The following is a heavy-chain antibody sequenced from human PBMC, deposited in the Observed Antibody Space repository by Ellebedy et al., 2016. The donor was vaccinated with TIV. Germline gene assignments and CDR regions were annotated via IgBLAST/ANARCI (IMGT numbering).Heavy chain of an antibody. CDR1: GFTFSNYG. D-gene: IGHD1-26*01. CDR2: ISYDGSKK. CDR3: EVIVDHRNWFKP. V-gene: IGHV3-30*03. Sequence: GESLKISXAASGFTFSNYGIHWVRQAPGKGLEWVAVISYDGSKKYYADSVKGRFTISRDNSKNTLYLQMNSLRAEDTAVYYCEVIVDHRNWFKPWGQGTLVTVSS. J-gene: IGHJ5*02.